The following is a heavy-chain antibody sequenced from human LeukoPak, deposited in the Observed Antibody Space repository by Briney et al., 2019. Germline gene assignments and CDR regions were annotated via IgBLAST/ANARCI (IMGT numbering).Heavy chain of an antibody. CDR1: GGSISSSNW. J-gene: IGHJ5*02. V-gene: IGHV4-4*02. D-gene: IGHD3-22*01. CDR3: ARAQSVNPMIEVDDKWFDP. CDR2: IYHSGST. Sequence: SETLSLTCAVSGGSISSSNWWSWVRQPPGKGLEWIGEIYHSGSTNYNPSLKSRVTISVDRSKNQFSLKLTSVTAADTAVYYCARAQSVNPMIEVDDKWFDPWGQGTLVTVSS.